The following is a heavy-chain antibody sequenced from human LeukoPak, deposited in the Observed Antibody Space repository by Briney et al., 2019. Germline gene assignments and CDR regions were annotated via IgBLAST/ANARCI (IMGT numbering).Heavy chain of an antibody. CDR2: ISYDGSVK. J-gene: IGHJ4*02. V-gene: IGHV3-30*04. CDR1: GFTFSTNA. CDR3: ARSPLDGYNYLDY. Sequence: GGSLRLSCAASGFTFSTNAMHWVRQAPGKGLEWVAVISYDGSVKYYADSLKGRFTISRDNSKNTLYLQMNSLRPEDTAVYYCARSPLDGYNYLDYWGQGTLVTVSS. D-gene: IGHD5-24*01.